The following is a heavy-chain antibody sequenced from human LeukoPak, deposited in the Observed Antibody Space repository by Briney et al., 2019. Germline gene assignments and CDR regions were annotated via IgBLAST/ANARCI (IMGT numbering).Heavy chain of an antibody. D-gene: IGHD3-10*01. J-gene: IGHJ4*02. V-gene: IGHV4-34*01. CDR3: ARVTPYYYGSGSSKGLDY. CDR2: INHSGST. Sequence: SETLSLTCAVYGGSFSGYYWSWIRQPPGKGLEWIGEINHSGSTNYNPSLKSRVTISVDTSKNQFSLKLSSVTAADTAVYYCARVTPYYYGSGSSKGLDYWGQGTLVTVSS. CDR1: GGSFSGYY.